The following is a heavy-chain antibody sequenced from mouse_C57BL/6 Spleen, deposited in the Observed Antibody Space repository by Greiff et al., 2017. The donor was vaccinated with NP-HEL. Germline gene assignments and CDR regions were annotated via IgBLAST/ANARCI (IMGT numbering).Heavy chain of an antibody. CDR3: ARSNYDYGEDY. V-gene: IGHV1-50*01. D-gene: IGHD2-4*01. Sequence: QVQLQQSGAELVKPGASVKLSCKASGYTFTSYWMQWVKQRPGQGLEWIGEIDPSDSYTNYNQKFKGKATLTVDTSSSTAYMQLSSLTSEDSAVYYCARSNYDYGEDYWGQGTTLTVSS. CDR2: IDPSDSYT. J-gene: IGHJ2*01. CDR1: GYTFTSYW.